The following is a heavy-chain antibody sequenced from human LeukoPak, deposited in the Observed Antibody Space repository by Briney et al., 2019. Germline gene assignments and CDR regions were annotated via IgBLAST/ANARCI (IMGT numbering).Heavy chain of an antibody. D-gene: IGHD6-19*01. CDR2: IYYSGST. J-gene: IGHJ4*02. Sequence: SETLSLTCTVSGGSISSYYWSWIRQPPGKGLEWIGYIYYSGSTNYNPSLKSRVTISVDTSKNQFSLKLSSVNAADTAVYYCARVYSSGWPNFDYWGQGTLVTVSS. CDR3: ARVYSSGWPNFDY. V-gene: IGHV4-59*01. CDR1: GGSISSYY.